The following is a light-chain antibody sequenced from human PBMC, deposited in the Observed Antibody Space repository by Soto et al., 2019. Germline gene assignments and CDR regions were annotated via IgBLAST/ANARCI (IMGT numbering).Light chain of an antibody. J-gene: IGKJ4*01. CDR3: QLYGT. CDR1: QSVSSSY. Sequence: YPVTQALSLYLISTLSCRARQSVSSSYLAWYQQKPGQAPRLLIYGASRRATGIPYTFRGRQSGSDCALAISTLQPDGSTMYSSQLYGTIAEGTKVDIK. V-gene: IGKV3-20*01. CDR2: GAS.